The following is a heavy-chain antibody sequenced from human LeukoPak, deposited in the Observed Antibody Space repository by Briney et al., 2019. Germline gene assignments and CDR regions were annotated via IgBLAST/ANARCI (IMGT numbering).Heavy chain of an antibody. CDR2: INPSGGST. CDR3: AREKVGSDFCSGYYQIGRNYFDY. D-gene: IGHD3-3*01. J-gene: IGHJ4*02. CDR1: GYTFTSYY. Sequence: ASVKVSCKASGYTFTSYYIHWVRQAPGQGLEWMGIINPSGGSTSYAQKFQGRVTMTRDMSTSTVYMELSSLRSEDTAVYYCAREKVGSDFCSGYYQIGRNYFDYWGQGTLVTVSS. V-gene: IGHV1-46*01.